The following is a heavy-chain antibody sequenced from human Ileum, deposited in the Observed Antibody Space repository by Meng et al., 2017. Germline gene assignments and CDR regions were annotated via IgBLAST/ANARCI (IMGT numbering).Heavy chain of an antibody. CDR3: AKLTTN. Sequence: GGSLRLSCAASGFTFSSHTLSWVRQAPGKGLEWVSSISVSTSNTYYADSVKGRFTISRDNSKNTLYLQMNSPRAEDTAVYYCAKLTTNWGQGTLVTVSS. V-gene: IGHV3-23*01. CDR2: ISVSTSNT. CDR1: GFTFSSHT. D-gene: IGHD1-14*01. J-gene: IGHJ4*02.